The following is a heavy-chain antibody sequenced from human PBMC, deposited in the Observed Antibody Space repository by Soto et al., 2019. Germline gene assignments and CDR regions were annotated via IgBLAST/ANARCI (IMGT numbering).Heavy chain of an antibody. Sequence: TLSLTCTVSGGSISSGGYYWSWIRQHPGKGLEWIGYIYYSGSTYYNPSLKSRVTISVDTSKNQFSLKLSSVTAADTAVYYCAIVVLTPTAARGTGDYYYYGMDVWGQGTTVTVSS. CDR3: AIVVLTPTAARGTGDYYYYGMDV. D-gene: IGHD6-6*01. CDR2: IYYSGST. CDR1: GGSISSGGYY. V-gene: IGHV4-31*03. J-gene: IGHJ6*02.